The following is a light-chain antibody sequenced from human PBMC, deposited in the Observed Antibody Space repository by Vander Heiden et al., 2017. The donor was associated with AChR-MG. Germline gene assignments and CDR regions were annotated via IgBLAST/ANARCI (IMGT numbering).Light chain of an antibody. V-gene: IGLV8-61*01. CDR3: VLYMGSGIYV. Sequence: TVVTQEPSFSLSPGGTVTPPCLLSPGSVATSSYPSWYQQTTGQAQRTLSYSTNTRASGVPDRVSGSIIGNKAAITITGAEADDESDYYCVLYMGSGIYVFGTGTKVTVL. CDR1: PGSVATSSY. CDR2: STN. J-gene: IGLJ1*01.